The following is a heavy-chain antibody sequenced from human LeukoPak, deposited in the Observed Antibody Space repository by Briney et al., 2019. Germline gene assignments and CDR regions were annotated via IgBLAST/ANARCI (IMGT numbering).Heavy chain of an antibody. CDR2: IRSKANSYAT. Sequence: GGSLRLSCAASGFTFSGSAMHWVRQASGKGLEWVGRIRSKANSYATAYAASVKGSFTISRDDSKNTAYLQMNSLKTEDTAVYYCTTRAITIFGVVTDWYFDLWGRGTLVTVSS. V-gene: IGHV3-73*01. D-gene: IGHD3-3*01. CDR1: GFTFSGSA. CDR3: TTRAITIFGVVTDWYFDL. J-gene: IGHJ2*01.